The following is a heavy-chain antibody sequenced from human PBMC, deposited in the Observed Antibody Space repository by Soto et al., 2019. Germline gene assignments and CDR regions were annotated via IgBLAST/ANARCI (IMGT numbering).Heavy chain of an antibody. J-gene: IGHJ4*02. Sequence: QVQLQESGPGLVKPSETLSLTCTVSGGSISSYYWSWIRQPPGKGLEWIGYIYYSGSTNYNSSLKSRVTMSVDTSKNQFSLKLTSVTAADTAVYYCARGDTYFDYWGQGTLVTVSS. CDR1: GGSISSYY. V-gene: IGHV4-59*01. D-gene: IGHD5-18*01. CDR3: ARGDTYFDY. CDR2: IYYSGST.